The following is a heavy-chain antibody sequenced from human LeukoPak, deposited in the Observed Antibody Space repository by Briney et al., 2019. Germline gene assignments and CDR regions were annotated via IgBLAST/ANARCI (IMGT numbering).Heavy chain of an antibody. V-gene: IGHV3-43*02. J-gene: IGHJ4*02. CDR1: GFTFDDYA. CDR2: ISGDGGST. CDR3: AKGDSGWSYYFDF. Sequence: GGSLRLSCAASGFTFDDYAMHWVRQAPGKGLEWVSLISGDGGSTYYADSVKGRFTISRDNSKNSLYLQMNSLSTEDTALYYCAKGDSGWSYYFDFWGQGTLVTVSS. D-gene: IGHD6-19*01.